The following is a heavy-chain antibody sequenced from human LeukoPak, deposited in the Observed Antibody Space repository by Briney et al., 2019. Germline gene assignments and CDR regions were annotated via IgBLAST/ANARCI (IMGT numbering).Heavy chain of an antibody. V-gene: IGHV4-59*08. Sequence: PSETLSLTCTVSGCSISSYYWNWIRQPPGKGLEWIGFIYYSGSSNYHPSLKSQLTISPDPSKHHFSMNLNAVTAADTDVYYCAGRRPNYHYMLASYRVGWFGPRRRGA. CDR2: IYYSGSS. D-gene: IGHD3-9*01. CDR1: GCSISSYY. J-gene: IGHJ5*02. CDR3: AGRRPNYHYMLASYRVGWFGP.